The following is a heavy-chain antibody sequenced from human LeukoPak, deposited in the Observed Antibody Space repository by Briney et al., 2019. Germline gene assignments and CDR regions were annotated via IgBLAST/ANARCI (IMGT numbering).Heavy chain of an antibody. Sequence: SETLSLTCTVSGGSISSYYWSWIRQPPGKGLEWIGYIYYSGSTNYNPSLKSRVTISVDTSKNQFSLKLSSVTAADTAVYYCARSNCGGDCYMDVWGQGTTVTVSS. CDR1: GGSISSYY. CDR2: IYYSGST. CDR3: ARSNCGGDCYMDV. J-gene: IGHJ6*03. V-gene: IGHV4-59*01. D-gene: IGHD2-21*01.